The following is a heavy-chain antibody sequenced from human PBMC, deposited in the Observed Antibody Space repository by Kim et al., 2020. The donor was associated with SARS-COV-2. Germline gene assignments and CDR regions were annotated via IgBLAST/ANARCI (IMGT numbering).Heavy chain of an antibody. CDR1: GYSFTSYW. CDR3: ARFYGYCSSTSLVCDGMDV. CDR2: IYPGDSDT. Sequence: GESLKISCKGSGYSFTSYWIGWVRQMPGKGLEWMGIIYPGDSDTRYSPSFQGQVTISADKSISTAYLQWSSLKASDTAMYYCARFYGYCSSTSLVCDGMDVWGQGTTVTVSS. V-gene: IGHV5-51*01. J-gene: IGHJ6*02. D-gene: IGHD2-2*01.